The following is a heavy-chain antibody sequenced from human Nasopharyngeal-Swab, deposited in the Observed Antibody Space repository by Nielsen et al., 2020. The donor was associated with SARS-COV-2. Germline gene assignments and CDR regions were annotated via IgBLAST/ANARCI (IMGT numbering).Heavy chain of an antibody. CDR2: ISGSGGST. J-gene: IGHJ4*02. D-gene: IGHD1-26*01. V-gene: IGHV3-23*01. Sequence: WIRQPPGKGLEWVSAISGSGGSTYYADSVKGRFTTSRDNSKNTLYLQMNSLRAEDTAVYYCAKDGAGVYYFDYWGQGTLVTVSS. CDR3: AKDGAGVYYFDY.